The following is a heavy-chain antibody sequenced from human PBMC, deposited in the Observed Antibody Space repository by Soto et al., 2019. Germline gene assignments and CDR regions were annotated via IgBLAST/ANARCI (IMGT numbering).Heavy chain of an antibody. V-gene: IGHV3-21*01. D-gene: IGHD3-10*01. CDR1: GFTFSSYS. CDR3: ARPSGRHYYHGMDV. CDR2: ISSSSSYI. J-gene: IGHJ6*02. Sequence: LRLSCAASGFTFSSYSMNWVRQAPGKGLEWVSSISSSSSYIYYADSVKGRFTISRDNAKNSLYLQMNSLRAEDTAVYYCARPSGRHYYHGMDVWGQGTTVTVSS.